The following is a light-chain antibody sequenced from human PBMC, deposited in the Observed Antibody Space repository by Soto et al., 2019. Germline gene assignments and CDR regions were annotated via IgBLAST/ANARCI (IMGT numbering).Light chain of an antibody. CDR1: SSNIGGYY. J-gene: IGLJ1*01. CDR2: RNN. Sequence: QSVLTQPPSASGTPGQRVTISCSGSSSNIGGYYVSWYQQLPGTAPKVLIYRNNQRPSGVPDRFSGSKSGTSASLAISGLRSDDEADYYCAAWDDSLSGYVFGTGPKVTVL. CDR3: AAWDDSLSGYV. V-gene: IGLV1-47*01.